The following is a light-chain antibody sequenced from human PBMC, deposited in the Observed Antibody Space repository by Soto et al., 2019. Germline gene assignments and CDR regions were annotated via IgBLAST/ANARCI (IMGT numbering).Light chain of an antibody. J-gene: IGKJ5*01. CDR1: QSVSSY. Sequence: EIVLTQSPATLSLSPGERATLSCRASQSVSSYLAWYQQKPGQPPRLLIYAASSRATGIPDRFSGSGSGTDFTLTISSLEPEDFAVYYCQQRSNWPPITFGQGTRLEIK. CDR3: QQRSNWPPIT. V-gene: IGKV3-11*01. CDR2: AAS.